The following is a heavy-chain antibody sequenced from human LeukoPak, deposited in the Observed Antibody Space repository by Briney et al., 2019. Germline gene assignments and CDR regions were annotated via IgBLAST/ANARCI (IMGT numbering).Heavy chain of an antibody. V-gene: IGHV3-21*01. CDR2: ISSTSSYI. Sequence: PGGSLRLSCAACLFTFSSYSMNWVRQAPGKGLEWVSSISSTSSYIYYADSVKGRFTISRDNAKNSLYLQMNSLRAEDTAVYYCASKGSSWSYAFDIWGQGTMVTVS. J-gene: IGHJ3*02. D-gene: IGHD6-13*01. CDR1: LFTFSSYS. CDR3: ASKGSSWSYAFDI.